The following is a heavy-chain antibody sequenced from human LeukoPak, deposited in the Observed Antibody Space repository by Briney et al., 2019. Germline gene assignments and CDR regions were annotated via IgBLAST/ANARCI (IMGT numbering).Heavy chain of an antibody. J-gene: IGHJ2*01. CDR3: ARRDNNGWYFDL. V-gene: IGHV4-59*08. D-gene: IGHD1-14*01. CDR2: IYSSGST. Sequence: PSETLSLACTVSGGSINNYFWNWIGQPPGRGLEWIAYIYSSGSTDYNPSLKSRVTLSVDTSKNQFSLQLSSVTAADTALYYCARRDNNGWYFDLWGRGTLVTVSS. CDR1: GGSINNYF.